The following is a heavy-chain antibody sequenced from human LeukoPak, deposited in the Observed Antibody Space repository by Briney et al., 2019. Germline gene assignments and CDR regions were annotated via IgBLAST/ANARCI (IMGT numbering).Heavy chain of an antibody. CDR3: ARGAAASYYYYYMDV. D-gene: IGHD6-13*01. J-gene: IGHJ6*03. CDR1: GFKFSPFA. Sequence: GGSLRLSCAASGFKFSPFAMHWVRQAPGKGLEWVALTSYDGNDKYYADSVKGRFTISRDNSKNTLYLQMNSLRAEDTAVYYCARGAAASYYYYYMDVWGKGTTVTVSS. V-gene: IGHV3-30*04. CDR2: TSYDGNDK.